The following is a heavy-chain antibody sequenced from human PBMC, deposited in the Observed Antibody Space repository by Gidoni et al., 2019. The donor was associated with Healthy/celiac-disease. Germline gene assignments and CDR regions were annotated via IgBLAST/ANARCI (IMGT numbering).Heavy chain of an antibody. V-gene: IGHV3-11*05. CDR1: GFPFSDSY. D-gene: IGHD3-10*01. J-gene: IGHJ4*02. Sequence: QVQLVESGGGLVKSGGSLRLSCAASGFPFSDSYMSWIRQAPGKGLEWVSYISSSSSYTNYADSVKGRFTISRDNDKNSLYLQMNSLRAEDTAVYYCARGSLLWFGELGPTLYDYWGQGTLVTVSS. CDR3: ARGSLLWFGELGPTLYDY. CDR2: ISSSSSYT.